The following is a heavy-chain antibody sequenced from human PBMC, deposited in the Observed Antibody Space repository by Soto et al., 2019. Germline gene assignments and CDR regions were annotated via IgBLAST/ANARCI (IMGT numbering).Heavy chain of an antibody. J-gene: IGHJ4*02. CDR3: VRAGTGYQLDY. Sequence: GGSLRLSCAASGFTFSDHYMDWVRQASGKGLEWVGRIRNKANCYTAEYAASVKGRFTISRDDSKNSVYLQMNSLKIDDTALYYCVRAGTGYQLDYWGQGTLVTVSS. CDR1: GFTFSDHY. CDR2: IRNKANCYTA. D-gene: IGHD3-9*01. V-gene: IGHV3-72*01.